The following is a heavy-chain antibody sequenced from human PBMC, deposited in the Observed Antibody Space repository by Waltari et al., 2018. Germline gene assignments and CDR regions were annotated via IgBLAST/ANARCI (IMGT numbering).Heavy chain of an antibody. CDR1: GYSFTNYG. CDR3: AREEDYYYYGMDV. CDR2: SSAYNGNR. V-gene: IGHV1-18*01. Sequence: QVHPLQSGPEVKKHGASVNVSCKTSGYSFTNYGISWVRQAPGQGLECMGWSSAYNGNRNYAQKLQGRVIMTTDTATRTAYMELRNLRSDDTAVYYCAREEDYYYYGMDVWGQGTTVNVSS. J-gene: IGHJ6*02.